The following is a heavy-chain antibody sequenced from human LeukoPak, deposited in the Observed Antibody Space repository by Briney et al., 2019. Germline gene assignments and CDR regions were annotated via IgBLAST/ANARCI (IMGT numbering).Heavy chain of an antibody. CDR2: IYHSGST. CDR1: GGSISSGGYY. V-gene: IGHV4-30-2*01. D-gene: IGHD1-20*01. Sequence: SETLSLTCTVSGGSISSGGYYWSWIRQPPGKGLEWIGYIYHSGSTYYNPSLKSRVTISVDRSKNQFSLKLSSVTAADTAVYYCARFHPSITGTTIDYWGQGTLVTVSS. J-gene: IGHJ4*02. CDR3: ARFHPSITGTTIDY.